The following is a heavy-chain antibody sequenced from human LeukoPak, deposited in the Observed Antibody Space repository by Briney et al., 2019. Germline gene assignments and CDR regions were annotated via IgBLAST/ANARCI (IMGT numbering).Heavy chain of an antibody. CDR2: INHSGST. V-gene: IGHV4-34*01. CDR1: GGSFSGYY. CDR3: ASGAPKVEMATKYYFDY. D-gene: IGHD5-24*01. Sequence: SETLSLTCAVYGGSFSGYYWSWIRQPPGKGLEWIGEINHSGSTNYNPSLKSRVTISVDTSKNQFSLKLSSVTAADTAEYYCASGAPKVEMATKYYFDYWGQGALVTVSS. J-gene: IGHJ4*02.